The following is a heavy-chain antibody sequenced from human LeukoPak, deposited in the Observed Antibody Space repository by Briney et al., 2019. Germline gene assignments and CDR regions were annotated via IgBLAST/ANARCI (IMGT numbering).Heavy chain of an antibody. CDR1: GGSISNYY. Sequence: SETLSLTCTVSGGSISNYYWSWIRRPPGKGLEWIGHIYYSGATKYNPSLKSRITLSVDTSKNQFSLMLSSVTAADTAVYYCARFGITVVRGGKYYFDYWGQGTLVTVSS. CDR2: IYYSGAT. D-gene: IGHD3-10*01. J-gene: IGHJ4*02. CDR3: ARFGITVVRGGKYYFDY. V-gene: IGHV4-59*08.